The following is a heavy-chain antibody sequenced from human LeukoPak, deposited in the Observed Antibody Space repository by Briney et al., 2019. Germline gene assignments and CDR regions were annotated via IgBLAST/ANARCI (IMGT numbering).Heavy chain of an antibody. D-gene: IGHD1-26*01. J-gene: IGHJ4*02. CDR2: ISYDGSNK. CDR3: ARLSGSYPFDY. Sequence: PGGSLRLSCAASGFTFSSYAMHWVRQAPGKGLEWVAVISYDGSNKYYADSVKGRFTISRDNSKNTLYLQMNSLRAEDTAVYYCARLSGSYPFDYWGQGTLATVSS. V-gene: IGHV3-30-3*01. CDR1: GFTFSSYA.